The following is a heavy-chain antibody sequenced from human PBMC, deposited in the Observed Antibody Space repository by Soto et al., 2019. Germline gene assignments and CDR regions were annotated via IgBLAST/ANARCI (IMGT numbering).Heavy chain of an antibody. CDR2: ISYDGSNK. CDR3: AKLSGVNILVLDLPFGALKGSQNDY. J-gene: IGHJ4*02. CDR1: GFTFSSYG. Sequence: GGSLRLSCAASGFTFSSYGMHWVRQAPGKGLEWVAVISYDGSNKYYADSVKGRFTISRDNSKNTLYLQMNSLRAEDTAVYYCAKLSGVNILVLDLPFGALKGSQNDYWGQGTLVTVSS. D-gene: IGHD3-3*01. V-gene: IGHV3-30*18.